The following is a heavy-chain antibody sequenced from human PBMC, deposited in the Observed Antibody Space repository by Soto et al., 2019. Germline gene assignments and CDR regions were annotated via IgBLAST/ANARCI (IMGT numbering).Heavy chain of an antibody. J-gene: IGHJ4*02. V-gene: IGHV4-31*03. D-gene: IGHD6-13*01. CDR3: ARWDAAATGYYFDY. CDR1: GGSISSGGYY. Sequence: SETLSLTCTVSGGSISSGGYYWSWIRQHPGKGLEWIGYIYYSGSTYYNPSLKSRVTISVDTSKNQFSLKLSSVTAADTAVYYCARWDAAATGYYFDYWGQGTLVTVS. CDR2: IYYSGST.